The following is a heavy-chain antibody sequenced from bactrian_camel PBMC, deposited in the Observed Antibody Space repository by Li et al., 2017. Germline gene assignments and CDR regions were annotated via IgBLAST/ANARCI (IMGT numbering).Heavy chain of an antibody. D-gene: IGHD1*01. J-gene: IGHJ4*01. CDR1: GVTFNRNC. V-gene: IGHV3S1*01. CDR3: AADLGWCGSAPLQREFRN. Sequence: HVQLVESGGGSVQAGGSLRLSCIHSGVTFNRNCMGWFREAPGKEREGVAAIAPSTGSTYYDDSIKGRFTVSHVNSNNTLHLQMNSLKPEDTAVYYCAADLGWCGSAPLQREFRNWGQGTQVTVS. CDR2: IAPSTGST.